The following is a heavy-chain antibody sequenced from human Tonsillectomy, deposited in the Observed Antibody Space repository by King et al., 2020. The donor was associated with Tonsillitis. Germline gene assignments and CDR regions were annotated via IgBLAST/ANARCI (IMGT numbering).Heavy chain of an antibody. V-gene: IGHV3-11*05. CDR1: GFTFSDYY. J-gene: IGHJ6*03. Sequence: QVQLVESGGGLVKPGGSLRLSCAASGFTFSDYYMSWIRQAPGKGLEWVSSISSSSSYTNYADSVKGRFTISRDNAKNSLYLQMNSLSAEDTAVYYCARDVYDYVWGSDPQGYYMEVWGKGTTFTVSS. CDR3: ARDVYDYVWGSDPQGYYMEV. D-gene: IGHD3-16*02. CDR2: ISSSSSYT.